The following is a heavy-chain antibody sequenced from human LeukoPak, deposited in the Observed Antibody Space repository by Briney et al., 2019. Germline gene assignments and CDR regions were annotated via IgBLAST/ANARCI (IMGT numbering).Heavy chain of an antibody. D-gene: IGHD3-10*01. J-gene: IGHJ4*02. CDR2: ISYDGSNK. CDR3: AKDPHNYGSGSYGDYFDY. Sequence: GGSLRLSCAASGFTFSSYGMHWVRQAPGKGLEWVAVISYDGSNKYYADSVKGRFTISRDNSKNTLYLQMNSLRAEDTAVYYCAKDPHNYGSGSYGDYFDYWGQGTLVTVSS. CDR1: GFTFSSYG. V-gene: IGHV3-30*18.